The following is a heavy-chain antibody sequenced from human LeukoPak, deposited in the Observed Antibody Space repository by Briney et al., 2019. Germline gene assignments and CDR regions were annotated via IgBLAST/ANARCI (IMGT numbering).Heavy chain of an antibody. CDR2: INPNSGGT. CDR3: ARDLYYASGGFHYYYYGLDV. Sequence: ASVKVSCKASGYTFTGYYMHWVRQAPGQGLEWMGWINPNSGGTNYAQKFQGRVTMTRDTSIGTAYLEISRLKSDDTAVYYCARDLYYASGGFHYYYYGLDVWGRGTTVTVSS. J-gene: IGHJ6*02. V-gene: IGHV1-2*02. CDR1: GYTFTGYY. D-gene: IGHD3-10*01.